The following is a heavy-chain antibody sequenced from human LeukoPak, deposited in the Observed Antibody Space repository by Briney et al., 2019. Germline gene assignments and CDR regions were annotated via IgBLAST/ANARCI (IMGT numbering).Heavy chain of an antibody. J-gene: IGHJ5*02. D-gene: IGHD6-19*01. CDR2: IYSGGST. CDR1: GFTVSSNY. CDR3: ARDPYSSGPTGWFDP. V-gene: IGHV3-53*01. Sequence: GGSLRLSCAASGFTVSSNYMSWVRQAPGKGLEWVSVIYSGGSTYYADSVKGRFTISRDNSKNTLYLQMNSLRAEDTAVYYCARDPYSSGPTGWFDPWGQGTLVTVSP.